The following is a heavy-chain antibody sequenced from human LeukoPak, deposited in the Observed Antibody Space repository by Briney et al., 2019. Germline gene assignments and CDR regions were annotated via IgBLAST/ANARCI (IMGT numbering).Heavy chain of an antibody. CDR3: ARCRSAGSRSTSCSHMDV. D-gene: IGHD2-2*01. V-gene: IGHV1-8*03. J-gene: IGHJ6*03. CDR2: MNPNSGNT. Sequence: ASVKVSCKASGYTFTSYDINWVRQATGQGLEWMGWMNPNSGNTGYAQKFQGRVTITADESTSTAYMELSSLRSEDTAVYYCARCRSAGSRSTSCSHMDVWGKGTTVTVSS. CDR1: GYTFTSYD.